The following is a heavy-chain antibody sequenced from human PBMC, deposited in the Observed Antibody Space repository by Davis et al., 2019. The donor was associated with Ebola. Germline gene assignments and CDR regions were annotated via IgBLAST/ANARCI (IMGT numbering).Heavy chain of an antibody. CDR3: ARRRVGATPVYYYYGMDV. D-gene: IGHD1-26*01. CDR2: INTNTGNP. CDR1: GYTFTSYA. V-gene: IGHV7-4-1*02. Sequence: AASVKVSCKASGYTFTSYAMNWARQAPGQGLDWMGWINTNTGNPTYAQGFTGRFVFSLDTSVSTAYLQISSLKAEDTAVYYYARRRVGATPVYYYYGMDVWGQGTTVTVSS. J-gene: IGHJ6*02.